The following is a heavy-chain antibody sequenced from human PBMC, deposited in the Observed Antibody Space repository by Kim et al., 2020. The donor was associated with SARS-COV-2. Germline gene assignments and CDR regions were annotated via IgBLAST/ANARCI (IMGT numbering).Heavy chain of an antibody. J-gene: IGHJ5*02. Sequence: GGSLRLSCAASGFTFSDYYMSWIRQAPGKGLEWVSYISSSSSYTNYADSVKGRFTISRDNAKNSLYLQMNSLIAEDTAVYYCARDCAVGDYYDSSGYYYLNWFDPWGQGTLVTVSS. D-gene: IGHD3-22*01. V-gene: IGHV3-11*06. CDR1: GFTFSDYY. CDR2: ISSSSSYT. CDR3: ARDCAVGDYYDSSGYYYLNWFDP.